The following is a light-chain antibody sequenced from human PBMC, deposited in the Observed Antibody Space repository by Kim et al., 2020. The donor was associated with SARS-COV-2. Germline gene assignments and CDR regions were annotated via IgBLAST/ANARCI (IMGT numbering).Light chain of an antibody. CDR2: YDS. CDR1: NIGSKS. J-gene: IGLJ3*02. CDR3: QVWDTVSDQPV. Sequence: SYELTQPPSVSLAPGKTARITCGGNNIGSKSVHWYQQKPGQAPVMVIYYDSDWPSGIPERISGSNSGDTATLTISRVEAGDEADYYCQVWDTVSDQPVFG. V-gene: IGLV3-21*04.